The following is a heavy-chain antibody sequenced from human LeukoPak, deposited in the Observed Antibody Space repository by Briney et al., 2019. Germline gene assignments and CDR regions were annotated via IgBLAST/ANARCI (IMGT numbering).Heavy chain of an antibody. CDR1: GFTFINAW. CDR3: TTARRDYEVTAPEDY. J-gene: IGHJ4*02. Sequence: GGSLRLSCAASGFTFINAWMTWVRQVPGKGLEWVGRIKSKTDGGTTDYAAPVKGRFTISRDDSKNTLYLQMNSLKTEDTAVYYCTTARRDYEVTAPEDYWGQGTLVTVSS. V-gene: IGHV3-15*01. CDR2: IKSKTDGGTT. D-gene: IGHD2-21*02.